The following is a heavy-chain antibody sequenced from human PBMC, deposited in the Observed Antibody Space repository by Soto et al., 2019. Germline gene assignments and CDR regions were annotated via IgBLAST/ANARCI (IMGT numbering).Heavy chain of an antibody. CDR2: MSSSSGTI. Sequence: LRLSCGVSGVRSSNRWMSRVRQAPGKGLEWVSYMSSSSGTIYYADSVKGRFTISRDNAKNSLYLEMNSLRAEDTAVYYCARDLWRQQLVNWGQGTLVTVSS. D-gene: IGHD6-13*01. J-gene: IGHJ4*02. CDR1: GVRSSNRW. V-gene: IGHV3-48*01. CDR3: ARDLWRQQLVN.